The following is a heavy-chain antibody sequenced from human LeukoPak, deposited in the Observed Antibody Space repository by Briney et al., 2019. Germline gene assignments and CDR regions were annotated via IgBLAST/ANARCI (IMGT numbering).Heavy chain of an antibody. J-gene: IGHJ3*02. CDR3: ARGLAGLRFLEWSRPDDAFDI. CDR1: GYTFTSYG. V-gene: IGHV1-18*01. CDR2: ISAYNGNT. Sequence: ASVKVSCKASGYTFTSYGISWVRQAPGQGLEWMGWISAYNGNTNYAQKLQGRVTITTDESTSTAYMELSSLRSEDTAVYYCARGLAGLRFLEWSRPDDAFDIWGQGTMVTVSS. D-gene: IGHD3-3*01.